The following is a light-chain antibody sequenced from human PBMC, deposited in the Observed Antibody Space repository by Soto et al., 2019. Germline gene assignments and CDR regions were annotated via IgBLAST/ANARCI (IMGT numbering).Light chain of an antibody. Sequence: EFLLTQSPGTLPLSPGERATLSCRASQTVRKKSLAWYQQKPGKAPRLLIYDASSRATGVPARFSGSGSGTDFTLTISSLQSEDFAVYYCQQYNKWPQTFGQGTRLEIK. CDR2: DAS. V-gene: IGKV3-15*01. CDR1: QTVRKKS. J-gene: IGKJ5*01. CDR3: QQYNKWPQT.